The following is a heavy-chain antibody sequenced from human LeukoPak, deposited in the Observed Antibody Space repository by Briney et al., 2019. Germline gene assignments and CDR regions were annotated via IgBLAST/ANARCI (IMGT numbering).Heavy chain of an antibody. V-gene: IGHV1-2*02. CDR1: GYTFTASY. CDR2: ISPNSGGT. Sequence: ASVKVSCKASGYTFTASYIHWVRQAPGQGLEWMGWISPNSGGTDYAQKFQGRVTMTRDTSISTAYVELSSLTSDDTAVYYCAIQPWGSGNNWYFDLWGRGTLVTVSS. D-gene: IGHD7-27*01. CDR3: AIQPWGSGNNWYFDL. J-gene: IGHJ2*01.